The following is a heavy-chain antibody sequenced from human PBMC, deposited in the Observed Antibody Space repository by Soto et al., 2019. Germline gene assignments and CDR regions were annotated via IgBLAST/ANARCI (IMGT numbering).Heavy chain of an antibody. V-gene: IGHV3-15*01. CDR1: GFTFSNAW. D-gene: IGHD3-10*01. J-gene: IGHJ4*02. CDR3: TTDLSGDRRYRGMNDY. Sequence: GGSLRLSCAASGFTFSNAWMSWVRQAPGKGLEWVGRIKSKTDGWTTDYAAPVKGRFTISRDDSKNTLYLQMNSLKTEDTAVYYCTTDLSGDRRYRGMNDYWGQGTLVTVSS. CDR2: IKSKTDGWTT.